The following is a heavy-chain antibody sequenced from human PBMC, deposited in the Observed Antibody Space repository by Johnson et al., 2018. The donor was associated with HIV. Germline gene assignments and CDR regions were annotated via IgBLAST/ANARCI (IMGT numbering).Heavy chain of an antibody. CDR1: GFSFDDYG. Sequence: VQLVESGGGEVRPGGSLRLSCAASGFSFDDYGMSWVRQTAGKGLEWVSAIGKVSDTYYSDSVKGGFSRSRENVKNSLYLQMNSLRAEDTALYYCAAIGGIGSSWSAAFDIWGQGTMVTVSS. V-gene: IGHV3-13*01. D-gene: IGHD6-13*01. J-gene: IGHJ3*02. CDR3: AAIGGIGSSWSAAFDI. CDR2: IGKVSDT.